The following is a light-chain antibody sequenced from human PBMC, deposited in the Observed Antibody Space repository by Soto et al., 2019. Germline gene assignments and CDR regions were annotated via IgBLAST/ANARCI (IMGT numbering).Light chain of an antibody. CDR2: AAS. V-gene: IGKV3-15*01. CDR3: QQYNNWPLT. Sequence: EIVMKQSPATRTFSPVQTATLSYRASHDVTTYLAWYQQKSGQAPRLLIYAASTRATGIPARFSGSGSGTEFTLTISSLQSEDLAVYYCQQYNNWPLTFGGGTKVDI. J-gene: IGKJ4*01. CDR1: HDVTTY.